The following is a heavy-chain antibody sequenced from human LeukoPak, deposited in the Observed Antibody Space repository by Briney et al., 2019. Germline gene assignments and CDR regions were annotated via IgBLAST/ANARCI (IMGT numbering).Heavy chain of an antibody. D-gene: IGHD3-22*01. CDR2: MNPNSGNT. CDR1: GYTFTSYD. V-gene: IGHV1-8*03. CDR3: ATLLYYYDSSVVY. Sequence: ASVKVSCKASGYTFTSYDINWVRQATGQGLEWMGWMNPNSGNTGYAQKFQGRVTITRNTSISTAYMELSSLRSEDTAVYYCATLLYYYDSSVVYWGQGTLVTVSS. J-gene: IGHJ4*02.